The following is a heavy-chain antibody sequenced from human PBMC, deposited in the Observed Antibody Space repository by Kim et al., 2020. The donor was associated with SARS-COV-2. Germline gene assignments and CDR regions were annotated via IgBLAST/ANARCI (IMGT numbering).Heavy chain of an antibody. V-gene: IGHV3-74*01. D-gene: IGHD3-9*01. CDR2: INSAGSST. CDR1: GFTFSNYW. CDR3: ARAIQHYDILTGTNYYQYYGMDV. Sequence: GGSLRLSCAASGFTFSNYWMHWVRQAPGKGLVWVSRINSAGSSTSYADSVKGRFTISRDNAKNTLYLQMISLRAEDTAVYYCARAIQHYDILTGTNYYQYYGMDVWGQGTTVTVSS. J-gene: IGHJ6*02.